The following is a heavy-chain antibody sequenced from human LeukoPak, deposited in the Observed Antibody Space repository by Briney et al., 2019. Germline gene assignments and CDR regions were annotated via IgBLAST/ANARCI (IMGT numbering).Heavy chain of an antibody. Sequence: SETLSLTCTVSGGSISSYYWSWIRQPPGKGLEWIGYIYYSGSTNYNPSLKSRVTISVDTSKNQFSLKLSSVTAADTAVYYCAKNEGRGVTNPNLFDYWGQGTLVTVSS. CDR1: GGSISSYY. CDR2: IYYSGST. V-gene: IGHV4-59*01. J-gene: IGHJ4*02. D-gene: IGHD3-10*01. CDR3: AKNEGRGVTNPNLFDY.